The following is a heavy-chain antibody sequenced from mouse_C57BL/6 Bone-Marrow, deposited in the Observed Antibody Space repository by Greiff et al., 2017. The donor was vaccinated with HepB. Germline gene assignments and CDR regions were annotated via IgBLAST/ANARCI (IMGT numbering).Heavy chain of an antibody. J-gene: IGHJ2*01. CDR1: GYTFTSYW. CDR3: ARTIGGTYYFDY. D-gene: IGHD3-1*01. CDR2: IDPSDSET. V-gene: IGHV1-52*01. Sequence: VQLQQPGAELVRPGSSVKLSCKASGYTFTSYWMHWVKQRPIQGLEWIGNIDPSDSETHYNQKFKDKATLTVDKSSSTAYMQLSSLTSEDSAVYYCARTIGGTYYFDYWGQGTTLTVSS.